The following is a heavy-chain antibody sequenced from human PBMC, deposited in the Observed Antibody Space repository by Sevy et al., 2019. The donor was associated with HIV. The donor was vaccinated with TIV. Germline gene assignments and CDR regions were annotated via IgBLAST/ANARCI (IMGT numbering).Heavy chain of an antibody. CDR1: GGSISSYY. D-gene: IGHD5-18*01. CDR2: IYYSGST. CDR3: ARSAAMVTPFDY. Sequence: SETLSLTCTVSGGSISSYYWSWIRQPPGKGLEWIGYIYYSGSTNYNPSLKSRVTISVDTSKNQFSLKLSSVTAADTAVYYCARSAAMVTPFDYWGQGTLVTVSS. J-gene: IGHJ4*02. V-gene: IGHV4-59*08.